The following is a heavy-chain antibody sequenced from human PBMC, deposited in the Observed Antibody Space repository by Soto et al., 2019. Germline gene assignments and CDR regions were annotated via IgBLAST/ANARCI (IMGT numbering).Heavy chain of an antibody. D-gene: IGHD3-9*01. J-gene: IGHJ3*02. CDR2: IYYSGST. Sequence: SETLSLTCTVSGGSISSYYWSWIRQPPGKGLEWIGYIYYSGSTNYNPSLKSRVTISVDTSKNQFSLKLSSVTAADTAVYYCAREGIEGYFDWPDAFDIWGQGTMVTVSS. CDR1: GGSISSYY. V-gene: IGHV4-59*12. CDR3: AREGIEGYFDWPDAFDI.